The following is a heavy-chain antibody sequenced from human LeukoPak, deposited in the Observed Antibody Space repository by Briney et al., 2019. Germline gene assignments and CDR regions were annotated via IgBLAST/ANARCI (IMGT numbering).Heavy chain of an antibody. CDR3: AKCSASYYNDAFDI. CDR1: GFTFNDYA. CDR2: ISGGGAKT. Sequence: GGSLRLSCAASGFTFNDYAMNWVRQAPGKGLEWVSFISGGGAKTFYSDSVKGRFTISRENSKNTLYLQMNSLRAEDTAIYYCAKCSASYYNDAFDIWGRGTMVTVSS. J-gene: IGHJ3*02. V-gene: IGHV3-23*01. D-gene: IGHD3-10*02.